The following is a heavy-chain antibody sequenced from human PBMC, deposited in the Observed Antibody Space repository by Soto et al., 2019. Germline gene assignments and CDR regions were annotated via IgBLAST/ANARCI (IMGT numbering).Heavy chain of an antibody. D-gene: IGHD1-26*01. Sequence: GXSVKVSCKASGYAFTSYAMHLVRQAPGQRLEWMGWINAGNGNTKYSQKLQGRVTITRDTSASTAYMELSSLRSEDTAVYYCARDQTRGSWWGAFDIWGQGTMVTVSS. CDR3: ARDQTRGSWWGAFDI. V-gene: IGHV1-3*01. CDR1: GYAFTSYA. CDR2: INAGNGNT. J-gene: IGHJ3*02.